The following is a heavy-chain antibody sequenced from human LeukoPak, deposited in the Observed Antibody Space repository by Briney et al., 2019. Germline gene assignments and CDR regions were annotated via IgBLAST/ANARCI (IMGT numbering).Heavy chain of an antibody. CDR1: GYSFASYD. Sequence: ASLKVSCKASGYSFASYDINWVRQATGQGLEWMGWMSANSGNTLYAQKFQGRVTMTRNTSISTAYMELSSLRSEDTAIYYCARSDVDIVATIISYYMDVWGKGTTVTVSS. J-gene: IGHJ6*03. CDR3: ARSDVDIVATIISYYMDV. CDR2: MSANSGNT. V-gene: IGHV1-8*01. D-gene: IGHD5-12*01.